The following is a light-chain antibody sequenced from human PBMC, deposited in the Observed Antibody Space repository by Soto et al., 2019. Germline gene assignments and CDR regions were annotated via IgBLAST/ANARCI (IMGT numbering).Light chain of an antibody. CDR2: AAS. V-gene: IGKV1-39*01. Sequence: DIPMTQSPSSLSASVGDRVTITCRASQSISSYLNWYQQKPGKAPKLLIYAASSLQSGVPSRFSGSGSGTYFTLTISSLQPEDFATYYCQQSYSTLQYTFGQGTKLEIK. CDR1: QSISSY. CDR3: QQSYSTLQYT. J-gene: IGKJ2*01.